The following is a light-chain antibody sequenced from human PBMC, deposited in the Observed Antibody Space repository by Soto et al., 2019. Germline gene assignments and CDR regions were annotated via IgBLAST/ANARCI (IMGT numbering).Light chain of an antibody. V-gene: IGKV3-15*01. CDR3: QEYDNWPPEGT. CDR1: QSVSIN. Sequence: EIVLTQCPGTLSVSPGERASLSCRAIQSVSINLAWYQQKPGQAPRLLIYGASTRATGIPARFSGSGSGTEFTLSINSLQSEDFAVYYCQEYDNWPPEGTFGQGTKVDI. J-gene: IGKJ1*01. CDR2: GAS.